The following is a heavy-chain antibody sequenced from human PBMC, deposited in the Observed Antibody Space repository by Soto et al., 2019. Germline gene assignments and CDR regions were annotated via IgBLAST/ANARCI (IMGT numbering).Heavy chain of an antibody. D-gene: IGHD2-21*01. CDR3: VRLFGSQYYYHHGMDV. Sequence: PGGSLRLSCAASGFTFSSYWMHWVRQAPGKGLVWVSRIYSDVSSTSYADSVKGRFTISRDNAKNTLYLEMNSLRAEDTAVYFRVRLFGSQYYYHHGMDVWGQGTTVTVSS. CDR2: IYSDVSST. CDR1: GFTFSSYW. J-gene: IGHJ6*02. V-gene: IGHV3-74*01.